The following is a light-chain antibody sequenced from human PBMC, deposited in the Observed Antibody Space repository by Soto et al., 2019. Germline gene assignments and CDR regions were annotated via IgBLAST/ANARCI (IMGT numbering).Light chain of an antibody. CDR3: QQDNNWSPYT. Sequence: DTVMTQSPATLSVSPGERATLSCRASQSVSSNLAWYQQKPGQAPRLLIYGASTRATGIPARFSGSGSGTEFTLTISSLQSEDFAVYYCQQDNNWSPYTFGQGTKLEIK. V-gene: IGKV3-15*01. J-gene: IGKJ2*01. CDR2: GAS. CDR1: QSVSSN.